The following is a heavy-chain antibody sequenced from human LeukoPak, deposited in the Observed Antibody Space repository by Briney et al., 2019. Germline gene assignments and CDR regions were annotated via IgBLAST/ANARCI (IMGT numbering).Heavy chain of an antibody. CDR1: GYSFSKYW. J-gene: IGHJ4*02. V-gene: IGHV5-51*01. Sequence: ESLKISCKGSGYSFSKYWITWVRQTPGKGLEWMGIIYPGDSDTRYSPSFQGQVTISVDKSISTAYLQWSSLKASDTAMYYCARHPPSYFDSSGFPFDYWGQGTLVTVSS. CDR3: ARHPPSYFDSSGFPFDY. CDR2: IYPGDSDT. D-gene: IGHD3-22*01.